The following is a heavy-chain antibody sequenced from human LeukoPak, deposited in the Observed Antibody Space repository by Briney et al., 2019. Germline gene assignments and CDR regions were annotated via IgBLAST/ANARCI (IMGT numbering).Heavy chain of an antibody. CDR2: IKRDGSEK. CDR1: GFTFSSYW. CDR3: AREITTNGGRYFDY. D-gene: IGHD7-27*01. Sequence: GGSLRLSCAASGFTFSSYWMTWVRQAPGKGLEWVANIKRDGSEKNYVDSVKGRFTISRDNAKNTLYLQMNSLRAEDTAVYYCAREITTNGGRYFDYWGQGTLVTVSS. V-gene: IGHV3-7*01. J-gene: IGHJ4*02.